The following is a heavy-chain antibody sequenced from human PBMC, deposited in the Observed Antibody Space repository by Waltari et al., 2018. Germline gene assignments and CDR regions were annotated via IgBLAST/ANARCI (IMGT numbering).Heavy chain of an antibody. D-gene: IGHD2-15*01. CDR2: RYYSGST. Sequence: QVQLQESGPGLVKPSETLSLTCTVSGGSIDSSHNYWGWIRQPPGKGLGWIGSRYYSGSTYYNHSLKCRVSISVDTSKNQFSLNLSSVTAADTAVYYCVQLPGYLGQGTLVTVSS. J-gene: IGHJ4*02. CDR3: VQLPGY. CDR1: GGSIDSSHNY. V-gene: IGHV4-39*01.